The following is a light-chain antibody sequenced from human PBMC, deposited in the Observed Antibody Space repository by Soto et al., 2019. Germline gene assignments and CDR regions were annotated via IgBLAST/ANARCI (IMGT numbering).Light chain of an antibody. Sequence: HSVLTQPPSASGTPGQRVTISCSGSTSNIGTYFVYWYQHLPGTAPKLLIYNNDQRPSGVPDRFSGAKSATSASLVISGLRAEDEADYYCAAWDDRLSGLFGGGTKLTVL. J-gene: IGLJ2*01. CDR1: TSNIGTYF. CDR3: AAWDDRLSGL. V-gene: IGLV1-47*01. CDR2: NND.